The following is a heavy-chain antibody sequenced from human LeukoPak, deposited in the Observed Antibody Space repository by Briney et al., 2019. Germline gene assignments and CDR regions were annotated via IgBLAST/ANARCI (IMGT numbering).Heavy chain of an antibody. CDR1: GYSISSGYY. D-gene: IGHD2-15*01. J-gene: IGHJ6*03. V-gene: IGHV4-38-2*02. Sequence: SETLSLTCTVSGYSISSGYYWGWIRQPPGKGLEWIGSIYHSGSTYYNPSIKSRVTISVDTSKNQFSLKLSSVTAADTAVYYCARGHCSGGSCYFSYYYYMDVWGKGTTVTVSS. CDR2: IYHSGST. CDR3: ARGHCSGGSCYFSYYYYMDV.